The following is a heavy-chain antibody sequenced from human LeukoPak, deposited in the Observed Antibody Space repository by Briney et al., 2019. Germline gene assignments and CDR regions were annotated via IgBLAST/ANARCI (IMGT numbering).Heavy chain of an antibody. D-gene: IGHD6-13*01. V-gene: IGHV1-69*05. Sequence: SVKVSCKASGGTFSSYAISWVRQAPGQGLEWMGRIIPIFGTANYAQKFQGRVTITTDESTSTAYMELSSLKSEDTAVYYCATHKSSRWRNNWFDPWGQGTLVTVSS. J-gene: IGHJ5*02. CDR1: GGTFSSYA. CDR3: ATHKSSRWRNNWFDP. CDR2: IIPIFGTA.